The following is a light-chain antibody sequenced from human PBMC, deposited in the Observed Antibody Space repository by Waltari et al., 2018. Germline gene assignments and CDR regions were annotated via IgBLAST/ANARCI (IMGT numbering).Light chain of an antibody. CDR1: TSNIGRNY. J-gene: IGLJ3*02. CDR3: ATWDGSLTAWV. CDR2: RNN. Sequence: QSVLTPPPSASGTPGQRVTISCSGSTSNIGRNYLYWYQQFPGPAPKLLVYRNNERPSGVPDRISGSKSGTSASLAISGLRSEDEADYYCATWDGSLTAWVFGGGTKVTVL. V-gene: IGLV1-47*01.